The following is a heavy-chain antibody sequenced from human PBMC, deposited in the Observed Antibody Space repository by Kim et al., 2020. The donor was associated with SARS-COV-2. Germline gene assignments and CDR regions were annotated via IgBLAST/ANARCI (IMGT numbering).Heavy chain of an antibody. D-gene: IGHD1-26*01. CDR2: IIPILGIA. CDR1: GGTFSSYA. Sequence: SVKVSCKASGGTFSSYAISWVRQAPGQGLEWMGRIIPILGIANYAQKFQGRVTITADKSTSTAYMELSSLRSEDTAVYYCARGLLAGATTASGANYYYGMDVWGQGTTVTVSS. V-gene: IGHV1-69*04. J-gene: IGHJ6*02. CDR3: ARGLLAGATTASGANYYYGMDV.